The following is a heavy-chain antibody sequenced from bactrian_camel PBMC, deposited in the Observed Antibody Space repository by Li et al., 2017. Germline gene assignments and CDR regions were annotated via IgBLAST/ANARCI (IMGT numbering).Heavy chain of an antibody. CDR1: GYIYNIGC. CDR2: IVRGTGRP. D-gene: IGHD5*01. Sequence: HVQLVESGGGSVQAGGSLRLSCAASGYIYNIGCMGWFRQAPGKEREGVAYIVRGTGRPTYADSVKGRFSISRVNAKHTLYLHMNSLKSEDTALYYCATDGEEPAFGYWGRGTQVTVS. CDR3: ATDGEEPAFGY. J-gene: IGHJ6*01. V-gene: IGHV3S1*01.